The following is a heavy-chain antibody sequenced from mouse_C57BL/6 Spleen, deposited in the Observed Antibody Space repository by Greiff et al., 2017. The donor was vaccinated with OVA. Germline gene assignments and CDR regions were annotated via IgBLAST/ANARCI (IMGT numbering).Heavy chain of an antibody. CDR2: IDPSDSET. Sequence: QVQLQQPGAELVRPGSSVKLSCKASGYTFTSYWMHWVKQRPIQGLEWIGNIDPSDSETHYNQKFKDKGTLTVDKSSSTAYMQLSSLTSEDSAVYYCARGNYYGSSDYAMDYWGQGTSVTVSS. CDR3: ARGNYYGSSDYAMDY. V-gene: IGHV1-52*01. CDR1: GYTFTSYW. D-gene: IGHD1-1*01. J-gene: IGHJ4*01.